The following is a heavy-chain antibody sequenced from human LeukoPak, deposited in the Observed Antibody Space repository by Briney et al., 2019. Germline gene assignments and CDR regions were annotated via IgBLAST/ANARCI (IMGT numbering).Heavy chain of an antibody. J-gene: IGHJ4*02. CDR3: ASNKDSSSWYYFDY. Sequence: SETLSLTCTVSGAPIKSYYWSWIRQPPGKGLEWIGEIFYSGSTKYNPSLKSRVIMSIDTSKNHFSLKVNSVTAADTAVYYCASNKDSSSWYYFDYWGQGTLVTVSS. CDR2: IFYSGST. V-gene: IGHV4-59*01. CDR1: GAPIKSYY. D-gene: IGHD6-13*01.